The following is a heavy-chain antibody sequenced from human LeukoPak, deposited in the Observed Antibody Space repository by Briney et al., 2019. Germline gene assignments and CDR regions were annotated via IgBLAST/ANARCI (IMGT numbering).Heavy chain of an antibody. CDR3: AKDSAGSTYYDFWSGYYGYDY. CDR1: GFTFSSYA. V-gene: IGHV3-23*01. Sequence: GGSLRLSCAASGFTFSSYAMSWVRQAPGKGVEWVSAISGSGGSTYYADSVKGRFTISRDNSKNTLYLQMNSLRAEDTAVYYCAKDSAGSTYYDFWSGYYGYDYWGQGTLVTVSS. D-gene: IGHD3-3*01. J-gene: IGHJ4*02. CDR2: ISGSGGST.